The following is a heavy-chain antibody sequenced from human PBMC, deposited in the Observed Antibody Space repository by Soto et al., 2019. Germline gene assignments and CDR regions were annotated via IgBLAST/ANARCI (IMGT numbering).Heavy chain of an antibody. CDR1: GYDFSPYE. D-gene: IGHD6-13*01. Sequence: GASVKVSCKASGYDFSPYEINWLLESSLQVLEWMGWMNPINGATGSARRFQGRVSMTRNTATGTAYLELTSLRSDDSAVYYCGRGPSPRAPAGGTPYYYAMDVWGQGTTVTVSS. CDR2: MNPINGAT. V-gene: IGHV1-8*02. CDR3: GRGPSPRAPAGGTPYYYAMDV. J-gene: IGHJ6*02.